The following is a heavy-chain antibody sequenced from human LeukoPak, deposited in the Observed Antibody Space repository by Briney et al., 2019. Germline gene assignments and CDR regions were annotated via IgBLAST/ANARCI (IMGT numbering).Heavy chain of an antibody. CDR1: GFTFSSYW. V-gene: IGHV3-7*05. CDR2: IKQDGNEK. CDR3: ARDTNFYDFWSGYYAHAFEF. Sequence: QPGGSLSLSCAASGFTFSSYWMTWVRQAPGKGLEWVANIKQDGNEKYYVDSVKGRFTISRDNAKNSLYLQMNSLRAADTAVYYCARDTNFYDFWSGYYAHAFEFWGQGTLVTVSS. J-gene: IGHJ4*02. D-gene: IGHD3-3*01.